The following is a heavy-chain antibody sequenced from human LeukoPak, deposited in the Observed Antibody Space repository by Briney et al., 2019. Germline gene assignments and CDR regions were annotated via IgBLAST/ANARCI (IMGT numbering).Heavy chain of an antibody. CDR1: GGSISSYY. CDR2: IYTSGST. D-gene: IGHD3-22*01. Sequence: SETLSLTCTVSGGSISSYYWSWIRQPAGKGLEWIGRIYTSGSTNYNPSLKSRVTMSVDTSKNQFSLKLSSVTAADTAVYYCARNPPLISYDSSGFDYWGQGTLVTVSS. CDR3: ARNPPLISYDSSGFDY. V-gene: IGHV4-4*07. J-gene: IGHJ4*02.